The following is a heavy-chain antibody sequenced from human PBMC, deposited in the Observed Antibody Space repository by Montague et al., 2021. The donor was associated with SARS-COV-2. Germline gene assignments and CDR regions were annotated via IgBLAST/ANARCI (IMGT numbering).Heavy chain of an antibody. CDR3: ARAIQSQPLVVVIAIPRPLYYFDH. CDR2: INHSGST. D-gene: IGHD2-21*01. V-gene: IGHV4-34*01. CDR1: GGSFSNYY. J-gene: IGHJ4*02. Sequence: SETLSLTCAISGGSFSNYYWSWIRQPPGKGLEWIGEINHSGSTNYNPSFKSRVIMSVDTSKNQFSLKLSSVTAADTAVYYCARAIQSQPLVVVIAIPRPLYYFDHWGQGTLVTVSS.